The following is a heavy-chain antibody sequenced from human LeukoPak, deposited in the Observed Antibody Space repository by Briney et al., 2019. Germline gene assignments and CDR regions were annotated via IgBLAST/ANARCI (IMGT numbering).Heavy chain of an antibody. V-gene: IGHV4-59*11. CDR3: ARDLVTVTKGFDI. D-gene: IGHD4-17*01. CDR2: ISHIGRT. Sequence: SETLSLTCAVSGDSFSSHYWTWIRQSPGTGLEWIGYISHIGRTNYNPSLKSRVAISIDTSENQFSLKLRSVTAADTAVYYCARDLVTVTKGFDIWGQGTMVSVSS. CDR1: GDSFSSHY. J-gene: IGHJ3*02.